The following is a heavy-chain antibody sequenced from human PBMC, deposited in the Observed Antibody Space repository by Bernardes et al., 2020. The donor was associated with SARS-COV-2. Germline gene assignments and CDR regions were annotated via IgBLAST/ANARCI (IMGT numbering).Heavy chain of an antibody. J-gene: IGHJ4*02. D-gene: IGHD6-13*01. CDR3: AREPRYLAAAGTLDY. CDR2: ISAYNGNT. V-gene: IGHV1-18*01. Sequence: VTVSCKASGYTFTSYGISWVRQAPGQGLEWMGWISAYNGNTNYAQKLQGRVTMTTDTSTSTAYMELRSLRSDDTAVYYCAREPRYLAAAGTLDYWGQGTLVTVSS. CDR1: GYTFTSYG.